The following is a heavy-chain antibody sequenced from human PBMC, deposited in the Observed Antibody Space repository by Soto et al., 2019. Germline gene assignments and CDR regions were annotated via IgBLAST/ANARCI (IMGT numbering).Heavy chain of an antibody. CDR1: GFTFSSYA. CDR3: AKERDFWRGYFNGMDV. Sequence: EVQLLESGGSLVQPGGSLRLSCAASGFTFSSYAMSWVRQAPGKGLEWVSGISTSGGNTYYADSVKGRFTISRDNSKNTLYLQMNSLRAEDTAVYYCAKERDFWRGYFNGMDVWGQGTTVTVSS. J-gene: IGHJ6*02. V-gene: IGHV3-23*01. D-gene: IGHD3-3*01. CDR2: ISTSGGNT.